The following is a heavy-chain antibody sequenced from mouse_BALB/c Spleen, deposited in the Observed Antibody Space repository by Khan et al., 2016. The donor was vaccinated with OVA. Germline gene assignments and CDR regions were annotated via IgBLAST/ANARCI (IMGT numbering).Heavy chain of an antibody. D-gene: IGHD1-1*01. CDR1: GFTFSTYG. V-gene: IGHV5-6*01. CDR2: INTGGHYT. J-gene: IGHJ3*01. CDR3: ARLSYYSNSEAFAY. Sequence: EVELVASGGDLVKTGGSLKLSCAASGFTFSTYGMSWVRQTPDKRLEWVATINTGGHYTSYIDNVKGRFTISRDNAENILYLQMTSLRSEDTALYYCARLSYYSNSEAFAYWGQGTLVTVSA.